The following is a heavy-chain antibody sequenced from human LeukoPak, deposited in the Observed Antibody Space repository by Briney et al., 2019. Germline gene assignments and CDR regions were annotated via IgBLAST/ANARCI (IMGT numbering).Heavy chain of an antibody. J-gene: IGHJ4*02. Sequence: PGGSLRLSCAASGFTFSSYAMSWVRQAPGKGLEWVSAISGSGGSTYYADSVKGRFTISRDNSKNTLYLQMNSLRAEDTAVYYCPKVAAAGTASAWEYDYWGQGTLVTVSS. CDR1: GFTFSSYA. CDR3: PKVAAAGTASAWEYDY. V-gene: IGHV3-23*01. CDR2: ISGSGGST. D-gene: IGHD6-13*01.